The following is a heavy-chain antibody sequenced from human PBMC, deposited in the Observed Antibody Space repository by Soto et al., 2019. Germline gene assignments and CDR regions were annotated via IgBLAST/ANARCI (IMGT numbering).Heavy chain of an antibody. J-gene: IGHJ6*02. CDR3: ASPNRYCSSTGCYYYYYGMDV. Sequence: SVKVSCKASGGTFSSYAISWVRQAPGQGLEWMGGIIPIFGTANYAQKFQGRVTITADKSTSTAYMELSSLRSEDTAVYYCASPNRYCSSTGCYYYYYGMDVWGQGTTVTVSS. CDR2: IIPIFGTA. V-gene: IGHV1-69*06. D-gene: IGHD2-2*01. CDR1: GGTFSSYA.